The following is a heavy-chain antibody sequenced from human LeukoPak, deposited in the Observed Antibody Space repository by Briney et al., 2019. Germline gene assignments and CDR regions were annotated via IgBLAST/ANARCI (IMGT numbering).Heavy chain of an antibody. V-gene: IGHV1-8*03. Sequence: ASVKVSCKASGYSFTTYDINWVRQATGQGLEWMGWMNLKSGYTGYAQKFQGRVTITRDTSTSTVYMELSSLRSGDTAVYYCARVAGSIDYWGQGTLVTVSS. CDR1: GYSFTTYD. CDR2: MNLKSGYT. D-gene: IGHD1-26*01. CDR3: ARVAGSIDY. J-gene: IGHJ4*02.